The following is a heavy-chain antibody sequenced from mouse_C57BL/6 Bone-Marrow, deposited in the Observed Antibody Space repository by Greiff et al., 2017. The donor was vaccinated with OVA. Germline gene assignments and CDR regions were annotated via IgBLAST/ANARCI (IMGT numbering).Heavy chain of an antibody. CDR2: IDPSDSYT. CDR1: GYTFTSYW. J-gene: IGHJ4*01. Sequence: QVQLKQPGAELVMPGASVKLSCKASGYTFTSYWMHWVKQRPGQGLEWIGEIDPSDSYTNYNQKFKGKSTLTVDKSSSTAYMQLSSLTSEDSAVYYCAIPYYYGAMDYWGQGTSVTVSS. D-gene: IGHD1-1*01. V-gene: IGHV1-69*01. CDR3: AIPYYYGAMDY.